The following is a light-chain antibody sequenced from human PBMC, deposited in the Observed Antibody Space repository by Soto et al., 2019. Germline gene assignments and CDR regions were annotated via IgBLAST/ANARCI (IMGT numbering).Light chain of an antibody. Sequence: EVMITQFPDTVSVTPGETVTLSCGASQSVRTNLAWYQQRPGQAPRLLIHYSSTRVSDIPARFSGSGSGTNFTLAISSLQSEDFAVYYCQQYAYWPETFGQGTKVDI. J-gene: IGKJ1*01. CDR2: YSS. CDR3: QQYAYWPET. V-gene: IGKV3D-15*01. CDR1: QSVRTN.